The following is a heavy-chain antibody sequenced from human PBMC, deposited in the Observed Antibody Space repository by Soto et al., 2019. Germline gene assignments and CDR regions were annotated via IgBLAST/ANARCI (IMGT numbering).Heavy chain of an antibody. CDR1: GFSFSSHS. V-gene: IGHV3-21*01. J-gene: IGHJ4*02. D-gene: IGHD5-12*01. CDR3: AIDQRYLRRGYSDY. CDR2: IGDSSSYT. Sequence: EVQLVDSGGGLVKPGGSLRLSCEASGFSFSSHSMNWVRQAPGKGLEWVASIGDSSSYTYYADSVKGRFTISRDNAKNSLYLQMNSLRAEDTAVYYWAIDQRYLRRGYSDYWGQGTLVAVSS.